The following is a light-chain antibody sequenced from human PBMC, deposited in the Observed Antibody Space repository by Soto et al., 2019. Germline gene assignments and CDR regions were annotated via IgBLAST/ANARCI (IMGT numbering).Light chain of an antibody. CDR2: DVS. J-gene: IGLJ2*01. CDR1: SSDVGAYDY. V-gene: IGLV2-14*03. CDR3: SSYTNSDTLV. Sequence: QSALTQPASVSGSPGQSITISCTGTSSDVGAYDYVSWYQQHPGKAPKLMIYDVSHRPSGVSNRFSGSKSGNTASLTISGLQAEDEADYYCSSYTNSDTLVFGGGTKVTVL.